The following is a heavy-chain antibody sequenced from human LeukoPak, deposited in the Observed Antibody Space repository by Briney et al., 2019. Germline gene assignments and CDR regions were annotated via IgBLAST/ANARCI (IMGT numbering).Heavy chain of an antibody. CDR2: ITSSSSST. Sequence: GGSLRLSCVASGFTFSIYTMSWVRQAPGKGLEWVSSITSSSSSTYSADSVKGRLTISRDNAKNSLYLEMSSLRDEDTAVYYCARDLAWGAYWGQGTLVTVSS. J-gene: IGHJ4*02. CDR3: ARDLAWGAY. CDR1: GFTFSIYT. V-gene: IGHV3-21*01. D-gene: IGHD4/OR15-4a*01.